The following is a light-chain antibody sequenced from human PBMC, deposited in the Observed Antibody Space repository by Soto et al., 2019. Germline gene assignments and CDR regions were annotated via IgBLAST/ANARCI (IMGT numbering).Light chain of an antibody. J-gene: IGKJ5*01. V-gene: IGKV3-11*01. CDR3: QQRSNWLIT. CDR2: DAS. Sequence: EIVLTQSPATLSLSPGERATLSCRASQRVSSYLAWYQQKPGQAPRLLIYDASNRATGIPARFSGSGSGTDFTLTISSLEPEEFAVYYCQQRSNWLITFGQGTRLEIQ. CDR1: QRVSSY.